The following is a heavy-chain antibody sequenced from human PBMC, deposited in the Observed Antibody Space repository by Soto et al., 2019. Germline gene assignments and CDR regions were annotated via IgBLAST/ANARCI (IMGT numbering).Heavy chain of an antibody. V-gene: IGHV4-30-4*01. CDR2: IYYSGST. CDR1: GGSISSGDYY. D-gene: IGHD3-10*01. J-gene: IGHJ4*02. CDR3: ARGDPGTSFGETKYYFDY. Sequence: QVQLQESGPGLVKPSQTLSLTCTVSGGSISSGDYYWSWIRQPPGKGLEWIGYIYYSGSTYYNPSLKNRVTISVATSKNQVSLKLSSVTAADTAVYYCARGDPGTSFGETKYYFDYWGQGTLVTVSS.